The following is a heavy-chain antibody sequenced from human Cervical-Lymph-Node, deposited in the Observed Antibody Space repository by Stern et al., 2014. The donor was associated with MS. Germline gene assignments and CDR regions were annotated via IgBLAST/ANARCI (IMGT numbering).Heavy chain of an antibody. CDR2: ISLHNGNT. J-gene: IGHJ4*02. CDR3: AVVGAATFDF. Sequence: QVQLVQSGAEVKQPGASVTVSCKASRYTLSSHGISWVRQAPGQGLEWMGWISLHNGNTRYAQNLQGRVTISTETSTNTTYMELRSLRSDDTAVYYCAVVGAATFDFWGQGTLVSVSS. CDR1: RYTLSSHG. D-gene: IGHD1-26*01. V-gene: IGHV1-18*01.